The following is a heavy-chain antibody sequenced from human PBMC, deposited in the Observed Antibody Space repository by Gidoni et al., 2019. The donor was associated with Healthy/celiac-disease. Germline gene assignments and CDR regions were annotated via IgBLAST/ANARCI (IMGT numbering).Heavy chain of an antibody. Sequence: AISWVRQAPGQGLEWMGRIIPIFGIANYAQKFQGRVTITADKSTSTAYMELSSLRTEDTAGYYCAGGNDSSGFDYWGQGTLVTVSA. J-gene: IGHJ4*02. CDR2: IIPIFGIA. D-gene: IGHD3-22*01. V-gene: IGHV1-69*04. CDR1: A. CDR3: AGGNDSSGFDY.